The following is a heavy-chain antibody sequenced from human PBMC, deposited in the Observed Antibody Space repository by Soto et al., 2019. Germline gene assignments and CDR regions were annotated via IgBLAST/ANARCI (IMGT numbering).Heavy chain of an antibody. D-gene: IGHD2-2*01. CDR2: FDPEDGET. Sequence: ASVKVSCTVSGYTLTELSMHWVRQAPGKGLEWMGGFDPEDGETGYAQRFQGRVTMTEDTSTDTAYMELSSLRSEDTAVYYCATGRYCSTTSCYFDYWGQGTLVTVSS. CDR3: ATGRYCSTTSCYFDY. J-gene: IGHJ4*02. CDR1: GYTLTELS. V-gene: IGHV1-24*01.